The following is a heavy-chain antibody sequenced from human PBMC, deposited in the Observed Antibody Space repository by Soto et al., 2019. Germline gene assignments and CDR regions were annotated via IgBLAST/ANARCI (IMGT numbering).Heavy chain of an antibody. V-gene: IGHV4-31*03. CDR2: IYYSGIT. Sequence: QAQLQESGPGLVRPSQTLSLTCTVSGGSLSTGGYYWTWIRQHPGKGLEWIWFIYYSGITYYNPSLKSRLTISVDTSKSQFSLTLSSVTAADTAVYYCAEGFYRRVLDSWGQGTLVTVSS. D-gene: IGHD3-16*02. CDR1: GGSLSTGGYY. J-gene: IGHJ4*02. CDR3: AEGFYRRVLDS.